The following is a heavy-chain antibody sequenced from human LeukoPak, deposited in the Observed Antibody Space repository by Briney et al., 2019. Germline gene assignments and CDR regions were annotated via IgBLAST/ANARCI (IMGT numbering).Heavy chain of an antibody. CDR2: IYSGGST. J-gene: IGHJ4*02. CDR1: GFTVSSNY. Sequence: GGSLRLSCAASGFTVSSNYMSWVRQAPGKGLEWVSVIYSGGSTYYADSVKGRFTISRDNSKNTLYLQMNSLRAEDTAVYYCARTYDSSGYYPFYFDYXGQGTLVTVSS. V-gene: IGHV3-53*01. D-gene: IGHD3-22*01. CDR3: ARTYDSSGYYPFYFDY.